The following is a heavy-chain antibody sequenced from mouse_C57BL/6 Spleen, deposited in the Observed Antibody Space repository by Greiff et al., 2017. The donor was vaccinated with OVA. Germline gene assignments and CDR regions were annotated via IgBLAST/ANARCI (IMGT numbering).Heavy chain of an antibody. D-gene: IGHD1-1*01. CDR3: TRDPSYYGSSYLFDY. CDR1: GYTFTSYW. CDR2: IYPGNSDT. Sequence: VQLQQSGTVLARPGASVKMSCKTSGYTFTSYWMHWVKQRPGQGLEWIGAIYPGNSDTSYNQKFKGKAKLTAVTSASTAYMELSSLTNEDSAVYYCTRDPSYYGSSYLFDYWGQGTTLTVSS. J-gene: IGHJ2*01. V-gene: IGHV1-5*01.